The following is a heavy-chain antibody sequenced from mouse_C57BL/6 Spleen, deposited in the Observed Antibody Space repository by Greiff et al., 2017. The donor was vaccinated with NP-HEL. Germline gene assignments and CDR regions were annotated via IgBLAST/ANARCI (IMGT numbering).Heavy chain of an antibody. J-gene: IGHJ4*01. CDR2: IYPGDGDT. V-gene: IGHV1-82*01. CDR3: ASITTVESYYAMDY. Sequence: QVQLKESGPELVKPGASVKISCKASGYAFSSSWMNWVKQRPGKGLEWIGRIYPGDGDTNYNGKFKGKATLTADKSSSTAYMQLSSLTSEDSAVYFCASITTVESYYAMDYWGQGTSVTVSS. D-gene: IGHD1-1*01. CDR1: GYAFSSSW.